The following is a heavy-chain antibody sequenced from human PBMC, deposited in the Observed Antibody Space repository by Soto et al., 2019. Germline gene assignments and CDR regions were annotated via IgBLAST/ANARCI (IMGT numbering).Heavy chain of an antibody. V-gene: IGHV1-69*05. CDR1: GGTFSSYT. CDR3: ARGNHRWLQLWYFDL. D-gene: IGHD5-12*01. CDR2: IIPIFGTA. J-gene: IGHJ2*01. Sequence: QVQLVQSGAEVKKPGSSVMVSCKASGGTFSSYTISWVRQAPGQGLEWMGGIIPIFGTANYAQKFQGRVTXTXXXSXXTAYMELSSLRSEDTAVYYCARGNHRWLQLWYFDLWGRGTLVTVSS.